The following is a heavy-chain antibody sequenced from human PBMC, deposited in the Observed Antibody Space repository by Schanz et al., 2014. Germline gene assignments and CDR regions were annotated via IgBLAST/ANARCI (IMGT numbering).Heavy chain of an antibody. J-gene: IGHJ4*02. CDR3: ARVRYDILTDYYTEYYFDS. CDR2: VWSDGNTK. CDR1: GFTFSRFG. Sequence: QVQLVESGGGVVRPGRSLRLSCATSGFTFSRFGMHWVRQAPGKGPEWVALVWSDGNTKYYVDSVKGRFTISRDNSMNTLHLQMDGLRVEDTAVYYCARVRYDILTDYYTEYYFDSWGQGTLVAVSS. D-gene: IGHD3-9*01. V-gene: IGHV3-33*01.